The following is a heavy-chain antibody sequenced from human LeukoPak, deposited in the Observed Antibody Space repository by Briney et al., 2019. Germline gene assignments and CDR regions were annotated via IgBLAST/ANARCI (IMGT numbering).Heavy chain of an antibody. CDR1: GYTFTSYG. CDR3: ATGGRWELPRPYAFEI. D-gene: IGHD1-26*01. CDR2: ISAYNGHT. V-gene: IGHV1-18*01. J-gene: IGHJ3*02. Sequence: ASVKVSCKASGYTFTSYGINWVRQAPGQGLEWMGWISAYNGHTNYAQKLQGRVTVSTDTSTSTAYMELRRLRSDDTAVYYCATGGRWELPRPYAFEIWGQGTMVTVSS.